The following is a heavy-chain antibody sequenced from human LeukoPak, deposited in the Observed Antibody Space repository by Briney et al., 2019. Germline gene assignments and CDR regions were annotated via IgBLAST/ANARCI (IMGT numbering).Heavy chain of an antibody. J-gene: IGHJ5*02. CDR2: IYPSDSDT. CDR1: GYTFTDYW. Sequence: GESLQISCKGSGYTFTDYWIAWVRQMPGKGLEWMGIIYPSDSDTRYSPSFQGQVTFSADKSINTVYLQWSSLRASDTATYYCARQCCRGASPGFDPWGQGTLVTVSS. D-gene: IGHD3-10*01. CDR3: ARQCCRGASPGFDP. V-gene: IGHV5-51*01.